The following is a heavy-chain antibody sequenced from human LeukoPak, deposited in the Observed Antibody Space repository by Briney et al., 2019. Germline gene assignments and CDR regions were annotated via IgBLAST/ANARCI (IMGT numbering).Heavy chain of an antibody. CDR1: GYTFTTYA. D-gene: IGHD3-10*01. CDR3: ARGQGMVRGVIKGYYYYMDV. J-gene: IGHJ6*03. V-gene: IGHV1-3*03. CDR2: INVGNANT. Sequence: ASVKVSCKTSGYTFTTYAIHWVRQAPGQRLEWMGWINVGNANTKYSQDFQGRVTITRDTSASTAYMELSSLRSEDTAVYYCARGQGMVRGVIKGYYYYMDVWGKGTTVTVSS.